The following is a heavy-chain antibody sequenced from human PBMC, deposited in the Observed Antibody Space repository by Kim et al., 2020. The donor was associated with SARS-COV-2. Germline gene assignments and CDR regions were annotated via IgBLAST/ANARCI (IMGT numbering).Heavy chain of an antibody. CDR1: GFTFSSYG. V-gene: IGHV3-30*03. Sequence: GGSLRLSCAASGFTFSSYGMHWVRQAPGKGLEWVAVISYDGSNKYYADSVKGRFTISRDNSKNTLYLQMNSLRAEDTAVYYCAGVVGYCSSTSCSDFDY. CDR2: ISYDGSNK. D-gene: IGHD2-2*03. J-gene: IGHJ4*01. CDR3: AGVVGYCSSTSCSDFDY.